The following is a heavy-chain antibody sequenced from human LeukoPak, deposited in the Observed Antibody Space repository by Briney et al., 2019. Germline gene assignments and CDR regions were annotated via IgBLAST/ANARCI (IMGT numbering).Heavy chain of an antibody. CDR2: ISTSGST. Sequence: SQTLSLTCTVSGGSISSGNYYWSWIRQPAGKGQEWIGRISTSGSTNYNPSLKSRVTISADTSKNQFSLKLSSVTAADTAVYYCAREHQYYYDNSPYRADWGLGALVTVSS. J-gene: IGHJ4*02. V-gene: IGHV4-61*02. CDR3: AREHQYYYDNSPYRAD. CDR1: GGSISSGNYY. D-gene: IGHD3-22*01.